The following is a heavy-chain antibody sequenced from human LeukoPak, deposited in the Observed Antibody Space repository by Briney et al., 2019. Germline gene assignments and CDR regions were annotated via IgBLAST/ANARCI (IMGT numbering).Heavy chain of an antibody. J-gene: IGHJ4*02. CDR1: GGSISSGSYY. D-gene: IGHD1-26*01. Sequence: PSETLSLTCTVSGGSISSGSYYWSWIRQPAGKGLEWIGRIYTSGSTYYNPSLKSRVTISVDMSKNQFSLKLSSVTAADTAVYYCARRRRSYSCFDYWGQGTLVTVSS. CDR2: IYTSGST. CDR3: ARRRRSYSCFDY. V-gene: IGHV4-61*02.